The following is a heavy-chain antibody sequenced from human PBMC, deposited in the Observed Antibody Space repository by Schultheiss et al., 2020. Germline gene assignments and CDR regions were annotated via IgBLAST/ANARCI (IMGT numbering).Heavy chain of an antibody. V-gene: IGHV4-39*01. CDR1: GGSISSSSYY. CDR2: IYYSGST. Sequence: SQTLSLTCTVSGGSISSSSYYWGWIRQPPGKGLEWIGSIYYSGSTYYNPSLKSRVTISVDTSKNQFSLKLSSVTAADTAVYYCASRITMVRGVPPRYGMDVWGQGTTVTVSS. J-gene: IGHJ6*02. CDR3: ASRITMVRGVPPRYGMDV. D-gene: IGHD3-10*01.